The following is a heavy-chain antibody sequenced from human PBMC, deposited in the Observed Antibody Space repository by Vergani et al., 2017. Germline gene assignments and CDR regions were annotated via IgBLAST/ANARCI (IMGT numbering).Heavy chain of an antibody. V-gene: IGHV4-38-2*01. CDR3: ARHSTVEWLVKLGWIDP. CDR2: IYYIGGS. Sequence: QVQLQESGPGLVKPSETLSLTCFVPGYSTKRGYYGGWIGQPPGKGLDWMGNIYYIGGSYYNPSLKSRVTISVDTSKNQFSLKLSSVTAADTAVYFCARHSTVEWLVKLGWIDPWGQGILVTVSS. J-gene: IGHJ5*02. D-gene: IGHD6-19*01. CDR1: GYSTKRGYY.